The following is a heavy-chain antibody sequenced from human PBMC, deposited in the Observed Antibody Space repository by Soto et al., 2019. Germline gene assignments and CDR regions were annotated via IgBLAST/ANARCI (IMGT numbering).Heavy chain of an antibody. V-gene: IGHV4-4*07. CDR3: AREGSYSAYNFAHGIQLWSFDF. CDR2: IFSSGST. CDR1: GGSINTFY. Sequence: SETLSLTCTVSGGSINTFYWSWVRQPAGKGLEWIGRIFSSGSTSFNPSLESRVAMSVDTSKNHFSLNLSSVTAADMAVYYCAREGSYSAYNFAHGIQLWSFDFWGQGALVAVSS. J-gene: IGHJ4*02. D-gene: IGHD5-12*01.